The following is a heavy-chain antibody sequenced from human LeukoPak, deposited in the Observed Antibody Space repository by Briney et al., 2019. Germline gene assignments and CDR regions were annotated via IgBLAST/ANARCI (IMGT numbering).Heavy chain of an antibody. CDR2: IYYSGST. Sequence: SSETLSLTCTVSGGSISSYYWSWIRQPPGKGLEWIGYIYYSGSTNYNPSLKSRVTISVDTSKNQFSLKLNSVTAADTAVYYCARAIAAAGTYWYFDLWGRGTLVTVSS. CDR3: ARAIAAAGTYWYFDL. CDR1: GGSISSYY. D-gene: IGHD6-13*01. J-gene: IGHJ2*01. V-gene: IGHV4-59*01.